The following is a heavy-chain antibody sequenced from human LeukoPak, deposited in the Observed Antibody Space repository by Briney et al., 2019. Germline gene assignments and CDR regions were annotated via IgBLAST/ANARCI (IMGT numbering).Heavy chain of an antibody. CDR1: GFTFSSNG. Sequence: GGSLRLSCVASGFTFSSNGMHWVRQAPGKGLEWVANIKQDGSEKYYVDSVKGRFTISRDNAKNSLYLQMNSLRAEDTAVYYCARDPSTLLDYWGQGTLVTVSS. CDR3: ARDPSTLLDY. J-gene: IGHJ4*02. V-gene: IGHV3-7*01. D-gene: IGHD5/OR15-5a*01. CDR2: IKQDGSEK.